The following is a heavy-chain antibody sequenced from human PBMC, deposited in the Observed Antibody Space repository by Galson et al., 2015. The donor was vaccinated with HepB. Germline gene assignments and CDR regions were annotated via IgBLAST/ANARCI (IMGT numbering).Heavy chain of an antibody. CDR3: ARRASYYDWTDENYSGMDV. CDR1: GFTFSNFW. V-gene: IGHV3-74*01. CDR2: ISSGGKIK. Sequence: SLRLSCAASGFTFSNFWMNWVRLAPGKGLVWVSRISSGGKIKNYADSVEGRFTISRDNAKNTLYLELNSLRVEDSAVYYCARRASYYDWTDENYSGMDVWGQGTTVIVSS. D-gene: IGHD3-16*01. J-gene: IGHJ6*02.